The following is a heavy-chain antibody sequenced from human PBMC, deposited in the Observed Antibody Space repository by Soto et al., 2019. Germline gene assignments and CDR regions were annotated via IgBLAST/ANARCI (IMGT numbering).Heavy chain of an antibody. Sequence: EVQLVESGGGLVQPGGSLTISCAASGFAFSDYGMMWVRQAPGKGLECISFICGTTIYYADSVRGRFTISRDNAKHSLSLQMNNLRAEDTAVYYCARDRVSMATVDTMRGYWGQGVLVTVSS. CDR1: GFAFSDYG. D-gene: IGHD5-12*01. V-gene: IGHV3-48*01. CDR2: ICGTTI. CDR3: ARDRVSMATVDTMRGY. J-gene: IGHJ4*02.